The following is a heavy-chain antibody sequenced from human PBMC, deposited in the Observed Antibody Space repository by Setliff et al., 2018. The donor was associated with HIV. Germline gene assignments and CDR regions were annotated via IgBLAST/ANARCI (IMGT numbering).Heavy chain of an antibody. V-gene: IGHV3-21*01. CDR3: ARNGGLEIGRAFDI. J-gene: IGHJ3*02. Sequence: GGSLRLSCAASGFTFSSYSMNWVRQAPGKGLEWVSSITSSSSFIYYADSVKGRFTISRDNAKNSLYLQMNSLRVEDTAVYYCARNGGLEIGRAFDIWGQGTMVTVSS. CDR2: ITSSSSFI. D-gene: IGHD3-16*01. CDR1: GFTFSSYS.